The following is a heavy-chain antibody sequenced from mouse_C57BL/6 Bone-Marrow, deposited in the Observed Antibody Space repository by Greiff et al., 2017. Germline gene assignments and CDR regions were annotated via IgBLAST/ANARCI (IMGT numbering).Heavy chain of an antibody. CDR3: ASITTVVATDWYFDV. D-gene: IGHD1-1*01. CDR1: GFSLTSYA. V-gene: IGHV2-9-1*01. CDR2: IWTGGGT. Sequence: VQRVESGPGLVAPSQSLSITCTVSGFSLTSYAISWVRQPPGKGLEWLGVIWTGGGTNYNSARKSRLSISKDNAKSQVFLKMNSLQTDDTARYYCASITTVVATDWYFDVGGTGTTVTVSS. J-gene: IGHJ1*03.